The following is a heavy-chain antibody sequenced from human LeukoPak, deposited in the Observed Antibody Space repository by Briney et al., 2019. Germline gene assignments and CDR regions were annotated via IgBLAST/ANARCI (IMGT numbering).Heavy chain of an antibody. Sequence: SQTLSLTCTVSGGSISSGGYYWSSIRQHPGKGLEIIGYIFYSGSTHYYPSLKSRVAISVDTYKNHFSLNLRSVTDADTAVYYCARGAPTVTTFFDYWGQGTLVTVSS. CDR2: IFYSGST. V-gene: IGHV4-31*03. CDR1: GGSISSGGYY. D-gene: IGHD4-17*01. CDR3: ARGAPTVTTFFDY. J-gene: IGHJ4*02.